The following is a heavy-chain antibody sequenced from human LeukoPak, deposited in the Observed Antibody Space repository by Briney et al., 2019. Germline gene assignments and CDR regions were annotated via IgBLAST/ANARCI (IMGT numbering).Heavy chain of an antibody. CDR3: AKLGGDKLLWFGRDKGMDV. V-gene: IGHV3-23*01. J-gene: IGHJ6*04. D-gene: IGHD3-10*01. CDR2: ILGGAGST. CDR1: GFSFSSDG. Sequence: GGSLRLSCVASGFSFSSDGMSWVRQAPGKGLEWVSGILGGAGSTYYADSVKGRFTISRDNSKNTLYLQMNSLRAEDTAVYYCAKLGGDKLLWFGRDKGMDVWGKGTTVTISS.